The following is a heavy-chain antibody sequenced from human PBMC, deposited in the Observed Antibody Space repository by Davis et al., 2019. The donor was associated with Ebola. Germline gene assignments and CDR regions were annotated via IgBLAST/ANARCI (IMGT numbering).Heavy chain of an antibody. CDR2: IKKDGSDK. V-gene: IGHV3-7*04. D-gene: IGHD5-24*01. CDR1: GFSFRSYA. J-gene: IGHJ2*01. CDR3: AGGEGYYIDL. Sequence: PGGSLRLSCAASGFSFRSYAMTWVRQAPGKGLEWVAIIKKDGSDKVYVDSVKGRFTISRDNAKDSLYLQLNSLRADDTAVYYCAGGEGYYIDLWGRGTLVTVSS.